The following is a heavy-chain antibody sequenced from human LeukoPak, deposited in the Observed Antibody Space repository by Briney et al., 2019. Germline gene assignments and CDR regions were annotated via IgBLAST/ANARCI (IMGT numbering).Heavy chain of an antibody. Sequence: SVKVSCKASGGTFSSCAISWVRQAPGQGLEWMGRIIPILGIANYAQKFQGRVTITADKSTSTAYMELSSLRSEDTAVYYCARDVYYYDSSGPFDYWGQGTLVTVSS. J-gene: IGHJ4*02. D-gene: IGHD3-22*01. CDR1: GGTFSSCA. CDR3: ARDVYYYDSSGPFDY. V-gene: IGHV1-69*04. CDR2: IIPILGIA.